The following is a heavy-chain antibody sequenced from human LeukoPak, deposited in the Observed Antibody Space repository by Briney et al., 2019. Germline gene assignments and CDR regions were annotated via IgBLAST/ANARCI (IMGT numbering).Heavy chain of an antibody. CDR2: IYYSGST. J-gene: IGHJ4*02. CDR3: ARGGWHYLDH. D-gene: IGHD6-19*01. V-gene: IGHV4-59*01. CDR1: GGSISSYY. Sequence: SETLSLTCTVSGGSISSYYWSWIRQSPGKGLEWIGYIYYSGSTNYNPSLKSRVTLSVDTSKNQFSLKLSSVTAADTAVYYCARGGWHYLDHWGQGTLVTVSS.